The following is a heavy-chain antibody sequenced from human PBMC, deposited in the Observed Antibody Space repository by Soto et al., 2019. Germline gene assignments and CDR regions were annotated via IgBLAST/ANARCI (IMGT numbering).Heavy chain of an antibody. CDR3: AIAMPPSSIPFGAFDI. D-gene: IGHD3-16*01. Sequence: QVQLVQSGAEVKKPGSSVKVSCKASGGTFSSFAISWVRQAPGQGLEWVGGIITIFGTANYAQRFQGRVTITAAESTRTANTELSSLRSKETALYYCAIAMPPSSIPFGAFDIWGQGTMVTVSP. V-gene: IGHV1-69*01. CDR1: GGTFSSFA. J-gene: IGHJ3*02. CDR2: IITIFGTA.